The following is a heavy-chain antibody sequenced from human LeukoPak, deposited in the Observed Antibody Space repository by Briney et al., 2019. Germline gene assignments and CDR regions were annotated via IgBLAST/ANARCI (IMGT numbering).Heavy chain of an antibody. J-gene: IGHJ5*02. CDR2: IWYDGSHK. CDR1: GFTFSSYG. V-gene: IGHV3-33*01. CDR3: ARDRGVFSLPQIPPGYNCFHP. D-gene: IGHD3-10*01. Sequence: PGRSLRLSCGGSGFTFSSYGMHWVRQTPGKGLEWVADIWYDGSHKYYADSVKGRFTISRDNSKSTLYLQMNSLRAEDTAVYYCARDRGVFSLPQIPPGYNCFHPWGQGTLVTVSS.